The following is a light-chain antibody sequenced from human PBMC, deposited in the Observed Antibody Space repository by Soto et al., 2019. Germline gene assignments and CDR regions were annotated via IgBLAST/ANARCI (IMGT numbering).Light chain of an antibody. CDR2: ENT. CDR3: QSYDNSLRAYV. CDR1: TSNLGAGYD. Sequence: QSVLTQPASVSGAPGRSVSISCTGTTSNLGAGYDVPWYQHLPGTAPTLLISENTNRPSGVPDRFSGSRSGPPASLAISGLQSEDEAEYYCQSYDNSLRAYVFGPRTKVTVL. J-gene: IGLJ1*01. V-gene: IGLV1-40*01.